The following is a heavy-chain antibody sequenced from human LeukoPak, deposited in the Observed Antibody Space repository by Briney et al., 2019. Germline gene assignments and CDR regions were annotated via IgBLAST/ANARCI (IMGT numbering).Heavy chain of an antibody. CDR2: ISSNGGST. Sequence: GGSLRPSCSASGFTFSSYAMHWVRQAPGKGLEYVSAISSNGGSTYYADSVKGRFTISRDNSKNTLYLQMSSLRAEDTAVYYCVRSSGYELFDYWGQGTLVTVSS. CDR3: VRSSGYELFDY. V-gene: IGHV3-64D*06. J-gene: IGHJ4*02. CDR1: GFTFSSYA. D-gene: IGHD5-12*01.